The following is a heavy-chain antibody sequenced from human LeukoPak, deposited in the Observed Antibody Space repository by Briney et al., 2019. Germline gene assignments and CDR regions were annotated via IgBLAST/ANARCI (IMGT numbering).Heavy chain of an antibody. V-gene: IGHV4-39*01. CDR3: ARSTYWFDP. CDR2: INYSGTT. CDR1: GGSISSGNYY. Sequence: SETLSLTCTVSGGSISSGNYYWGWGRQPPGKGLEWIGSINYSGTTYNNPSLKSRVTISVDTSKNQFSLRLPSVTAADTAVYNRARSTYWFDPWGQGTLVTVSS. J-gene: IGHJ5*02. D-gene: IGHD2-2*01.